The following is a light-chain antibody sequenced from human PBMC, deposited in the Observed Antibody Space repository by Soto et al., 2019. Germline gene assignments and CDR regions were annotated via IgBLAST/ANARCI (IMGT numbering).Light chain of an antibody. Sequence: QSVLTQPPSVSAAPGQKVTISCSGSSSNIGNNYVSWYQQLPGTAPKLLIYDNNKRPSGIPDRFSGSKSGTSATLGISGLRTGDEADYYCGSWDTSLSAMVFGGGNKLTVL. V-gene: IGLV1-51*01. CDR2: DNN. CDR3: GSWDTSLSAMV. CDR1: SSNIGNNY. J-gene: IGLJ2*01.